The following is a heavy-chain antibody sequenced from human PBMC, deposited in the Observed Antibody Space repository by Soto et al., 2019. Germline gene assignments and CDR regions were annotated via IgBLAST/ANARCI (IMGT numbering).Heavy chain of an antibody. J-gene: IGHJ4*02. V-gene: IGHV3-30-3*01. CDR2: ISSDGNTK. CDR3: VRAYGEVIADVDY. CDR1: GFTFSRYA. Sequence: GGSLRLSCATSGFTFSRYALHWVRQAPVRGLEWVAVISSDGNTKYYADSVKGRFTASRDSDNNTLFLQMTGLRPADTAVYFCVRAYGEVIADVDYWGQRTLVTVSS. D-gene: IGHD2-21*01.